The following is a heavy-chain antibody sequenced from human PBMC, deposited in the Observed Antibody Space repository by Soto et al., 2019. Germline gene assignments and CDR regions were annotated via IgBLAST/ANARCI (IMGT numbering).Heavy chain of an antibody. V-gene: IGHV3-9*01. CDR2: INWNRGSI. J-gene: IGHJ4*02. CDR1: GFTFDDYA. CDR3: AKALSGYTYGPFDY. Sequence: GGSLRLSCAASGFTFDDYAMHWVRQTPGKGLEWVSGINWNRGSIGYADSVKGRFTISKDIANNSLYLQMNSLRAEDTGLYYCAKALSGYTYGPFDYWGQGTQVTVSS. D-gene: IGHD5-18*01.